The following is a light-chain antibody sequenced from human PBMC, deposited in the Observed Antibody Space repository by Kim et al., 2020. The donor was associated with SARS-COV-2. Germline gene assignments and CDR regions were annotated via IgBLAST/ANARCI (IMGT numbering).Light chain of an antibody. CDR3: AAWDDSLSGWV. J-gene: IGLJ2*01. Sequence: QSVLTQPPSASGTLGQRVTISCSGSSSNSGSNYVYWYQQLPGTAPKLLIYRNNQRPSGVADRYSGSKSGTSASLAISGLRSEDEADYYCAAWDDSLSGWVFGGGTQLTVL. CDR2: RNN. V-gene: IGLV1-47*01. CDR1: SSNSGSNY.